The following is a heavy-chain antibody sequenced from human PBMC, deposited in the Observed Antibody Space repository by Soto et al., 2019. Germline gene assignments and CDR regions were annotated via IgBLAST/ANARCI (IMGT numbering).Heavy chain of an antibody. J-gene: IGHJ6*02. D-gene: IGHD2-2*01. Sequence: QVQLVQSGAELKKPGASVKVSCKTSGYSFAIYGINWVRQAPGQGLEWMGYINTDNGNTYYTQKFQGRVALTADASTTTAYMALRSPRSDDTAVYYCARDVPPMDVWGQGTTVTVSS. CDR3: ARDVPPMDV. V-gene: IGHV1-18*01. CDR1: GYSFAIYG. CDR2: INTDNGNT.